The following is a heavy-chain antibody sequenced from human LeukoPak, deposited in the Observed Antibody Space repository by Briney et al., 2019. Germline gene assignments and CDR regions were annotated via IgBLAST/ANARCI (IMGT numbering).Heavy chain of an antibody. Sequence: SETLSLTCTVSGGSISSGDYYWSWIRQPPGTGLEWIGYIYYSGSTYYNPSLKSRVTISVDTSKNQFSLKLSSVTAADTAVYYCARSAGGQQLVHWFDPWGQGTLVTVSS. D-gene: IGHD6-13*01. CDR3: ARSAGGQQLVHWFDP. J-gene: IGHJ5*02. V-gene: IGHV4-30-4*01. CDR2: IYYSGST. CDR1: GGSISSGDYY.